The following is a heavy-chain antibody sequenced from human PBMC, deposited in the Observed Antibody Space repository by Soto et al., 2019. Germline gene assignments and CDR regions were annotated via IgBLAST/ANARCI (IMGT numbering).Heavy chain of an antibody. CDR1: GFTFSSYS. J-gene: IGHJ4*02. Sequence: GGSLRLSCSASGFTFSSYSMNWVRQAPGKGLEWVSYISSSSSTIYYADSVKGRFTISRDNAKNSLYLQMNSLRAEDTAVYYCAREYDFYPFEYWGQGTLVTVSS. CDR3: AREYDFYPFEY. CDR2: ISSSSSTI. V-gene: IGHV3-48*01. D-gene: IGHD3-3*01.